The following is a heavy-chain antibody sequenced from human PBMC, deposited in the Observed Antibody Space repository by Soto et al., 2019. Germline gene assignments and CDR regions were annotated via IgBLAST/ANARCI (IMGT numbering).Heavy chain of an antibody. V-gene: IGHV4-34*01. J-gene: IGHJ4*02. CDR3: ARDKITGLFDY. CDR1: GGSFSGYY. D-gene: IGHD2-8*02. Sequence: QVQLQQWGAGLLKPSETLSLTCAVYGGSFSGYYWTWIRQPPGTGLAWIGEINHSGSTNYNPSLKSRVTLSVDTPKNQFPLKLTSVTAADSAVYYFARDKITGLFDYWGQGTLVTVSS. CDR2: INHSGST.